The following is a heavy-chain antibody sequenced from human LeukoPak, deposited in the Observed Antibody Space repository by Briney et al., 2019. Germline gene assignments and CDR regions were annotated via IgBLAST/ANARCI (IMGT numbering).Heavy chain of an antibody. Sequence: GGSLRLSCAASGFTFSTYAMSWVRQAPGKGLEWVSLIGGSDGRTRYADSVKGRFTISRDNSKNTLYLEMNGLRAEDTAVYYCAKDSSSYDWGYMDVWGKGTTVTISS. CDR2: IGGSDGRT. V-gene: IGHV3-23*01. CDR1: GFTFSTYA. CDR3: AKDSSSYDWGYMDV. J-gene: IGHJ6*03. D-gene: IGHD3-22*01.